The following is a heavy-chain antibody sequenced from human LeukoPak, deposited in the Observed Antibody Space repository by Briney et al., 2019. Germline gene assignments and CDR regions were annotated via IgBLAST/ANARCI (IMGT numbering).Heavy chain of an antibody. CDR3: STTYYYDSSEGY. CDR2: IKSKTDGGTT. V-gene: IGHV3-15*07. CDR1: GFTFGNAW. J-gene: IGHJ4*02. D-gene: IGHD3-22*01. Sequence: GGSLRLSCAASGFTFGNAWMNWVRQAPGKGLEWVGRIKSKTDGGTTDYAAPVKGRFTISRDDSKNTLYLQMNSLKTEDTAVYYCSTTYYYDSSEGYWGQGTLVTVSS.